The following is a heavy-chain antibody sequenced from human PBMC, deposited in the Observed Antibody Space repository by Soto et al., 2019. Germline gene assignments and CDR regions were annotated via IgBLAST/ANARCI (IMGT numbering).Heavy chain of an antibody. V-gene: IGHV1-46*01. J-gene: IGHJ1*01. CDR3: ARELYSCGGDCPYYMGY. CDR2: ISLYHHST. D-gene: IGHD2-21*02. Sequence: ASVKVSCKTSGYTFTDYFIHWVRQAPGQGLEWMGIISLYHHSTSYAQKFQGRLTVTNDTSTTTVYMELSSLTSEDTAVYWCARELYSCGGDCPYYMGYWGQGTLVTVSS. CDR1: GYTFTDYF.